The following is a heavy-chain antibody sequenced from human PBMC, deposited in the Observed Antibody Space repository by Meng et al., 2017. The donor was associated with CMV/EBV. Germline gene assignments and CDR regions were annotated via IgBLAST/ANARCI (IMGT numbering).Heavy chain of an antibody. CDR3: ARDLWKYYDFWSGYRYLDY. J-gene: IGHJ4*02. CDR1: GYTFTSYG. Sequence: ASVKVSCKASGYTFTSYGISWVRQAPGQGLEWMGWISAYSGNTNYAQKLQGRVTMTTDTSTSTAYMELRSLRSDDTAVYYCARDLWKYYDFWSGYRYLDYWGQGTLVTVSS. D-gene: IGHD3-3*01. CDR2: ISAYSGNT. V-gene: IGHV1-18*01.